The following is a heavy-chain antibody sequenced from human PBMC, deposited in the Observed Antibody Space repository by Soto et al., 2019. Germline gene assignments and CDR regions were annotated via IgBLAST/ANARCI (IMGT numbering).Heavy chain of an antibody. CDR1: GGSISSSSYY. CDR2: IYYSGST. D-gene: IGHD3-10*01. J-gene: IGHJ4*02. CDR3: ARLITMVRGVIIAEDY. Sequence: QLQLQESGPGLVKPSETLSLTCTVSGGSISSSSYYWGWIRQPPGKGLEWIGSIYYSGSTYYNPSLKSRVTISVDTSKNQFSLKLSSVTAADTAVYYCARLITMVRGVIIAEDYWGQGTLVTVSS. V-gene: IGHV4-39*01.